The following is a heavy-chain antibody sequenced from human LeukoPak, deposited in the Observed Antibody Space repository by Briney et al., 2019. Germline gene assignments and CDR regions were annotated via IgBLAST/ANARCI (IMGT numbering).Heavy chain of an antibody. D-gene: IGHD2-2*01. V-gene: IGHV3-23*01. CDR2: IGGDAVST. CDR3: VRAAPRDCSPASCSLFDT. Sequence: GGSLRLSCAASGFTFSSYAMSWVRQAPGKGLEWVSAIGGDAVSTYYADSVKGRFSISRDNSKNTLYLQMNSLRADDTAVYYCVRAAPRDCSPASCSLFDTWGQGTLVTVSS. CDR1: GFTFSSYA. J-gene: IGHJ4*02.